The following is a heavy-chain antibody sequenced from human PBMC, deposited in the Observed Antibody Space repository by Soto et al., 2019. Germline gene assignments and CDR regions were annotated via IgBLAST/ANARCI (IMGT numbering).Heavy chain of an antibody. CDR1: GGTFSSYA. D-gene: IGHD3-22*01. CDR2: IIPIFGTA. CDR3: ARDRGPSSGYYPYWFDP. V-gene: IGHV1-69*12. J-gene: IGHJ5*02. Sequence: QVQLVQSGAEVKKPGSSVKVSCKASGGTFSSYAITWVRQAPGQGLEWMGGIIPIFGTANYAQKFQGRVTITADESTSAAYMELSSRRSEDTAVYYCARDRGPSSGYYPYWFDPWGPGTLVTVSS.